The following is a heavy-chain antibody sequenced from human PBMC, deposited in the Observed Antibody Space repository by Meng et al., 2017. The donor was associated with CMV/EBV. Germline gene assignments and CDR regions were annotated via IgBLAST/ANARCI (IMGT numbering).Heavy chain of an antibody. CDR1: GGSFSGYY. CDR2: INHSGST. D-gene: IGHD4/OR15-4a*01. CDR3: ARYGGNPGGFDY. V-gene: IGHV4-34*01. J-gene: IGHJ4*02. Sequence: TCAVDGGSFSGYYWSWIRQPPGKGLEWIGEINHSGSTNYNPSLKSRVTISVDTSKNQFSLKLSSVTAADTAVYYCARYGGNPGGFDYWGQGTLVTVSS.